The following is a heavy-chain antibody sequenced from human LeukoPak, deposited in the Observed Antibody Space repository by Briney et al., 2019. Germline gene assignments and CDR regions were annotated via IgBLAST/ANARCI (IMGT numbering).Heavy chain of an antibody. D-gene: IGHD3-9*01. Sequence: KPSETLSLTCTVSGYSISSGYYWGWIRQPPGKGLEWIGSLYHSGSTYYNPSLKSRVTISVDTSKNQFSLKLSSVTAADTAVYYCARERGGPSDILTGTFDYWGQGTLVTVSS. CDR3: ARERGGPSDILTGTFDY. V-gene: IGHV4-38-2*02. J-gene: IGHJ4*02. CDR2: LYHSGST. CDR1: GYSISSGYY.